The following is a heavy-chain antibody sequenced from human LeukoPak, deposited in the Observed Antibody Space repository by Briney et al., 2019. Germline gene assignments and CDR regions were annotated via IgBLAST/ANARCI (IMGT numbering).Heavy chain of an antibody. D-gene: IGHD2-21*01. Sequence: GGSLRLSCAASGFTFSSYSMNWVRQAPGKGLEWVSSISSSSSYIYYADSVKGRFTISRDNAKNTLYLQMNSLRVEDTAIYFCAKDYLNFQFLPFDSWGQGTLVAVSS. CDR3: AKDYLNFQFLPFDS. J-gene: IGHJ4*02. CDR2: ISSSSSYI. CDR1: GFTFSSYS. V-gene: IGHV3-21*04.